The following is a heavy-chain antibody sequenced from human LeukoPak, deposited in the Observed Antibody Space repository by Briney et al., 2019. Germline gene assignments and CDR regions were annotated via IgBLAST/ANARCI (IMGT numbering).Heavy chain of an antibody. D-gene: IGHD6-13*01. CDR3: ARVGRYIIAAGFGAFDI. Sequence: GGSLRLSCAASGFTVSSNYMSWVRQAPGKGLEWVSVIYSGGSTYYADSVKGRFTISRDNSKNTLYLQMNSLRAEDTAVYYCARVGRYIIAAGFGAFDIWGQGTTVTVSS. CDR1: GFTVSSNY. CDR2: IYSGGST. V-gene: IGHV3-53*01. J-gene: IGHJ3*02.